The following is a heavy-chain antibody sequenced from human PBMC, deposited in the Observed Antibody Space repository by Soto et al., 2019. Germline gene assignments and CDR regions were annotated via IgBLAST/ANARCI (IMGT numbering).Heavy chain of an antibody. CDR2: ISAYNGNT. V-gene: IGHV1-18*01. CDR3: ARSSRVQLERRARDWFDP. CDR1: GYTFTSYG. Sequence: QVQLVQSGAEVKKPGASVKVSCKASGYTFTSYGISWVRQAPGQGLEWMGWISAYNGNTNYAQKLQGRVTMTTDTTTSTAYMELRSLRSDDTAVYYCARSSRVQLERRARDWFDPWGQGTLVTVSS. J-gene: IGHJ5*02. D-gene: IGHD1-1*01.